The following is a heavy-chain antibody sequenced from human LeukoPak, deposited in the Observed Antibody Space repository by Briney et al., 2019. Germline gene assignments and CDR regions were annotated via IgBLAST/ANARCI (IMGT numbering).Heavy chain of an antibody. D-gene: IGHD1-1*01. CDR3: ARDRTMGQGSFDY. J-gene: IGHJ4*02. Sequence: GGSLRLSCAASGFTFSSYSMNWVRQAPGKGLEWVSSISSSSSYIYYADSVKGRFTISRDNAKNSLYLQMNSLRAEDTAVYYCARDRTMGQGSFDYWGQGTLVTVSS. CDR1: GFTFSSYS. CDR2: ISSSSSYI. V-gene: IGHV3-21*01.